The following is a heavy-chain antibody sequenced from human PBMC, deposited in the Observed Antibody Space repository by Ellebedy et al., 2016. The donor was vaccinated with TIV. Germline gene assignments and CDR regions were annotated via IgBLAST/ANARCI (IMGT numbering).Heavy chain of an antibody. D-gene: IGHD6-13*01. Sequence: ASVKVSCKTSGYFFTAYYIHWVRQPPGQGLEWMGWINPDSGGTNLPQKFQGRVTMTRDTSVNTAYMELSRLESDDTAMYYCARVRRGSSGMDVWGQGTTVTFS. CDR1: GYFFTAYY. CDR2: INPDSGGT. V-gene: IGHV1-2*02. J-gene: IGHJ6*02. CDR3: ARVRRGSSGMDV.